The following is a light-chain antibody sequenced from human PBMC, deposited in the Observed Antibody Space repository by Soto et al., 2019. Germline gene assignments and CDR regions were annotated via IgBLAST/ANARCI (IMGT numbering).Light chain of an antibody. J-gene: IGKJ5*01. CDR2: GTS. Sequence: EIVLTQSPGPLSLSPGERATLSCRASQSVPRSYLAWYQQKPGQAPRLLIYGTSSRATGIPDRFSGSGSGTEFTLTISRLEPEDFAVFYCQQYGSSITFGQGTRLEIK. CDR1: QSVPRSY. V-gene: IGKV3-20*01. CDR3: QQYGSSIT.